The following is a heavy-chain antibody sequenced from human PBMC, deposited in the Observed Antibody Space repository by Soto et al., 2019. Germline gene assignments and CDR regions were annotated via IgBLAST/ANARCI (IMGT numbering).Heavy chain of an antibody. Sequence: ASVKVSCKASGYSFTNNDVSWVRHPPGQGREWMGWISAYNGNTNYAQKLQGRVTMTTDTSTSTAYMELRSLRSDDTAVYYCAREAPPDSSGYYYAYWGQGTLVTVSS. V-gene: IGHV1-18*01. CDR2: ISAYNGNT. D-gene: IGHD3-22*01. CDR1: GYSFTNND. J-gene: IGHJ4*02. CDR3: AREAPPDSSGYYYAY.